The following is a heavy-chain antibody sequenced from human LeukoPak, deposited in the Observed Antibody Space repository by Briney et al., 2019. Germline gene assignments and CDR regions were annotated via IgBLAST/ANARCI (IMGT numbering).Heavy chain of an antibody. Sequence: PGGSLRLSCAASGFTFSRHWMTWVRKAAGKGLEWVAKIKPDGSAQFYVDSVRGRFTISKDNAKNSLYLQMNGLTIEDTAIYYCTKEEWFRFDYWGQGNLVTVAS. D-gene: IGHD2-8*01. CDR3: TKEEWFRFDY. CDR1: GFTFSRHW. J-gene: IGHJ4*02. CDR2: IKPDGSAQ. V-gene: IGHV3-7*03.